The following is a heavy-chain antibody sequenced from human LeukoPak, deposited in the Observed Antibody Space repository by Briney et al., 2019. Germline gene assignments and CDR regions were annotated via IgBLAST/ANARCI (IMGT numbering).Heavy chain of an antibody. CDR3: AFPYYFDY. CDR1: GFSFSSYA. V-gene: IGHV3-23*01. D-gene: IGHD2-21*01. CDR2: ISGSGDNT. J-gene: IGHJ4*02. Sequence: GGSLKLSCAASGFSFSSYAMSWVRQAPGKGLEWVSSISGSGDNTYYAESVKGRFTISRDNSQNTLYLQMNSLSVEDTAVYYCAFPYYFDYWGQGTLVTVSS.